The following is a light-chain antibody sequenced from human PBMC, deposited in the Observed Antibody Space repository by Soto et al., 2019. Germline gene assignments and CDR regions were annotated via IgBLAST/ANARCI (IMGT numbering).Light chain of an antibody. CDR2: DTS. Sequence: QAVVTQETSLTVFPGGTVTLTCGSSTGAVTSGHYHYWFQQKPRQAPRTLIYDTSNKHSWRPARFSGCLLVGKAALTLSGAQPEDEAEYYCMVSDSGVPVFGGGTQLTVL. J-gene: IGLJ3*02. CDR1: TGAVTSGHY. CDR3: MVSDSGVPV. V-gene: IGLV7-46*01.